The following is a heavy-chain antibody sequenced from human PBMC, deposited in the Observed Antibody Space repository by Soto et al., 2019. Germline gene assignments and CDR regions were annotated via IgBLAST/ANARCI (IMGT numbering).Heavy chain of an antibody. CDR3: AKDLNYYASGIYPPGMDV. CDR2: IWYDGSNR. J-gene: IGHJ6*02. D-gene: IGHD3-10*01. CDR1: GFTFSDYG. V-gene: IGHV3-33*06. Sequence: QVQLVESGGGVVQPGRSLRLSCAASGFTFSDYGMHWVRQAPGKGLEWVAVIWYDGSNRYYADSVNGRFTISRDNSKNTVYLQRNSLRAEDTAVYFCAKDLNYYASGIYPPGMDVWGQGTTVIVSS.